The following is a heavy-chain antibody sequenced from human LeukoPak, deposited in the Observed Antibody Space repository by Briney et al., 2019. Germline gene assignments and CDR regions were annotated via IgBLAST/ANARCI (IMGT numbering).Heavy chain of an antibody. CDR1: GFTFSSYW. V-gene: IGHV3-7*04. CDR2: IKLDGSET. CDR3: ARGYSYVFY. Sequence: GGSLRLSCAASGFTFSSYWMSWVRQAPGKGLEWVANIKLDGSETNYVDSVKGRFTISRDNAKNSLFLQMNSPRAEDTAVYYCARGYSYVFYWGQGTLVTVSS. J-gene: IGHJ4*02. D-gene: IGHD5-18*01.